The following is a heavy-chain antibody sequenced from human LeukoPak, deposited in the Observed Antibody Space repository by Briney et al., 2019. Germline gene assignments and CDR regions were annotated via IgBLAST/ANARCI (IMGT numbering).Heavy chain of an antibody. D-gene: IGHD3-22*01. CDR2: INPNSGGT. Sequence: ASVKVSCKASGYTFTGYYMHWVRQAPGQGLEWMGWINPNSGGTNYAQKFQGRVTMTRDTSISTAYMELSRLRSDDTAAYYCARDYYDSSGLGLNGIDYWGQGTLVTVSS. CDR1: GYTFTGYY. V-gene: IGHV1-2*02. CDR3: ARDYYDSSGLGLNGIDY. J-gene: IGHJ4*02.